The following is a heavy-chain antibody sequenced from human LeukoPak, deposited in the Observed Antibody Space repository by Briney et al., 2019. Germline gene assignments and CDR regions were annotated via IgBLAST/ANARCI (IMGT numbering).Heavy chain of an antibody. V-gene: IGHV1-24*01. CDR1: GHTLSDFS. J-gene: IGHJ4*02. D-gene: IGHD6-25*01. Sequence: GASVKVSCKLSGHTLSDFSMDWVRQAPGKGLEWMGGSDPEEGETIYAQRFLGRVTMTEDTATGTAYMELSSLTSEDTAIYYCATHPPRTVILIAAADLAFWGQGTLVTVSS. CDR3: ATHPPRTVILIAAADLAF. CDR2: SDPEEGET.